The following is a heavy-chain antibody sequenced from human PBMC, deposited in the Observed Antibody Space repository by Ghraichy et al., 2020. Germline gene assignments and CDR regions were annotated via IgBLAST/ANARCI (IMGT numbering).Heavy chain of an antibody. CDR1: GYTFTSYD. D-gene: IGHD2-2*01. CDR3: ARGVSEYQLLFAYYYYYYMDV. Sequence: ASVKVSCKASGYTFTSYDINWVRQATGQGLEWMGWMNPNSGNTGYAQKFQGRVTMTRNTSISTAYMELSSLRSEDTAVYYCARGVSEYQLLFAYYYYYYMDVWGKGTTVTVSS. CDR2: MNPNSGNT. V-gene: IGHV1-8*01. J-gene: IGHJ6*03.